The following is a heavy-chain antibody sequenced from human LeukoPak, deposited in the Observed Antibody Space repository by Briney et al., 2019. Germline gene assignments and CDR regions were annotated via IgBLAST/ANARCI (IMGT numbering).Heavy chain of an antibody. J-gene: IGHJ5*02. CDR1: GGSFSGYY. CDR2: INHSGST. V-gene: IGHV4-34*01. Sequence: SETLSLTCAVYGGSFSGYYWSWIRQPPGKGLEWIGEINHSGSTNYNPSLKSRVTIPVDTSKNQFSLKLSSVTAADTAVYYCARQRRYDFWSGYQYNWFDPWGQGTLVTVSS. D-gene: IGHD3-3*01. CDR3: ARQRRYDFWSGYQYNWFDP.